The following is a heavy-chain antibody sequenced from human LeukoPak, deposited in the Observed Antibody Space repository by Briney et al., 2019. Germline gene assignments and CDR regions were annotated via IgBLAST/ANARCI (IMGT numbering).Heavy chain of an antibody. CDR1: GFNFRDHW. Sequence: GGSLRLSCAVSGFNFRDHWMDWVRQAPGKGLQWVGHIKNDGSETYYLDPLKGRFSISRDNTNNALYLQMNSLRVEDTTVYYCVKNDGWFHLAQWGQGTLVTVSS. D-gene: IGHD6-19*01. V-gene: IGHV3-7*03. CDR3: VKNDGWFHLAQ. J-gene: IGHJ4*02. CDR2: IKNDGSET.